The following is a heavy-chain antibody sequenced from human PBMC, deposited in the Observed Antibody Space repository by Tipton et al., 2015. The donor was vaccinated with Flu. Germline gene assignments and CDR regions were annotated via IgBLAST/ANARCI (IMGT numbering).Heavy chain of an antibody. D-gene: IGHD3-10*01. V-gene: IGHV3-11*04. J-gene: IGHJ6*02. CDR2: ISSSGSTI. Sequence: GSLRLSCAASGFTFSDYYMSWIRQAPGKGLEWVSYISSSGSTIYYANSVKGRFTISRDNAKNSLYLQMNSLRAEDTAVYYCARINTLIQGVIMYGMDVWGQGTTVTVSS. CDR3: ARINTLIQGVIMYGMDV. CDR1: GFTFSDYY.